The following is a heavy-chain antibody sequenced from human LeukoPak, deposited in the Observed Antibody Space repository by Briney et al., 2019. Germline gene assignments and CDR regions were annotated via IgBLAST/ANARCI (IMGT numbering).Heavy chain of an antibody. CDR3: AKGAASGLVDRLDP. J-gene: IGHJ5*02. CDR2: ITGDYAT. Sequence: PGGSLRLSCAASGFTFSNFAMMWVRQAPGKGLEWVSSITGDYATYSADPAKGRFTTSRDNSKNIVYLQMDSLRDDDTAVYYSAKGAASGLVDRLDPWGQGTLVTVSS. CDR1: GFTFSNFA. V-gene: IGHV3-23*01. D-gene: IGHD3-22*01.